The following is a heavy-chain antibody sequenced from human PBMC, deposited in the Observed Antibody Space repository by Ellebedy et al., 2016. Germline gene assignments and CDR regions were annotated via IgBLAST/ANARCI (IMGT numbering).Heavy chain of an antibody. Sequence: SETLSLTCNVSGGSVSSDYWNWIRRPPGKGLEWIGYVFHTGTTNYNPSLKSRVTMSVDTSKSQFSLRLTSFTAADTAVYYCAKWNGGWYAFEVWGQGTMVTVSS. CDR3: AKWNGGWYAFEV. CDR1: GGSVSSDY. J-gene: IGHJ3*01. CDR2: VFHTGTT. D-gene: IGHD6-19*01. V-gene: IGHV4-59*02.